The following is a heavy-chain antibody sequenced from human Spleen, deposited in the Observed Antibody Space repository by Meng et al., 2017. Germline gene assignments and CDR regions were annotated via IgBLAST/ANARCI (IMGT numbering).Heavy chain of an antibody. D-gene: IGHD7-27*01. CDR2: INADGSDT. J-gene: IGHJ6*02. CDR3: AREHDWGMVYHGLDV. V-gene: IGHV3-74*01. Sequence: GESLKISCAASGFTLSSYWMHWVRQAPGKGLVWVSRINADGSDTSYADSVKGRFTISRDNAKNTLYLQMNSLRAEDTAVYYCAREHDWGMVYHGLDVWGQGTTVTVSS. CDR1: GFTLSSYW.